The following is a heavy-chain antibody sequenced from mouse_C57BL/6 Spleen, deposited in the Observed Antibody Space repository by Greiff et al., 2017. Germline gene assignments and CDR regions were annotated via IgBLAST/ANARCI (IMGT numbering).Heavy chain of an antibody. Sequence: EVKLVESGGGLVKPGGSLKLSCAASGFTFSSYTMSWVRPTPEKRLEWVATISGGGGNTYYPDRVKGRISISRDNAKNTQYLQMSSLRSEDTAVDYCARARGMVTPCADWGKGTLVTGSA. CDR3: ARARGMVTPCAD. CDR1: GFTFSSYT. V-gene: IGHV5-9*04. D-gene: IGHD2-2*01. CDR2: ISGGGGNT. J-gene: IGHJ3*01.